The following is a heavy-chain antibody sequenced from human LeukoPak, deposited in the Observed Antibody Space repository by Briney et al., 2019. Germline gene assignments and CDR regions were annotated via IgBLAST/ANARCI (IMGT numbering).Heavy chain of an antibody. CDR1: GCTVSSNY. V-gene: IGHV3-53*01. Sequence: GGSLRLSCAASGCTVSSNYMSWVRQAPGKGLEWVSIIYSGGSTYYADSVKGRFTISRDNSKNTLYLQMNSLRAEDTAVYYCARDRSYDWYFDLWGRGTLVTVSS. D-gene: IGHD1-26*01. CDR3: ARDRSYDWYFDL. CDR2: IYSGGST. J-gene: IGHJ2*01.